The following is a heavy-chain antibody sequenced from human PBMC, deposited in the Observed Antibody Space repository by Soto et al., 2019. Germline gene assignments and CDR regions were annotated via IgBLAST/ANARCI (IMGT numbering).Heavy chain of an antibody. J-gene: IGHJ4*02. CDR2: ISWNSGSI. CDR3: ARDKDYSFWSGYYDY. V-gene: IGHV3-9*01. CDR1: GFIFDDYA. Sequence: EVQLVESGGDLVQPGRSLRLSCAASGFIFDDYAMHWVRQAPGKGLEWVSGISWNSGSIGYADSVKGRFTISRDNAKNSLYLQMNSLRPEDTALYYCARDKDYSFWSGYYDYWGQGTLVTVSS. D-gene: IGHD3-3*01.